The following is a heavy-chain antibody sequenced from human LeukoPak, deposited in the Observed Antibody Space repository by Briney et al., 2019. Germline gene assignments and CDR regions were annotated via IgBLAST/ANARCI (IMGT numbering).Heavy chain of an antibody. CDR1: GFTFSSYW. D-gene: IGHD2-2*01. CDR3: ARGSGGLIVVVPAAKEEYFQH. V-gene: IGHV3-74*01. CDR2: INTDGSST. J-gene: IGHJ1*01. Sequence: SGGSLRLSCAASGFTFSSYWMHWVRQAPGKGLVWVSRINTDGSSTSYADSVKGRFTISRDNAKNTLYLQMNSLRAEDTAVCYCARGSGGLIVVVPAAKEEYFQHWGQGTLVTVSS.